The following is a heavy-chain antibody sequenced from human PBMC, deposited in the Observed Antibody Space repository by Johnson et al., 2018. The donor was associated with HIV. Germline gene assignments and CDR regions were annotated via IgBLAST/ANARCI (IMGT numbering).Heavy chain of an antibody. CDR3: TTWPYYYDTSEDAFDI. Sequence: MQLVESGGGVVQPGGSLRLSCAASGFTFSSYGMHWVRQAPGKGLEWVSSISGGSTYYADSVKGRFTISRDNSKNTLYLQMNSLKTEDTAVYYCTTWPYYYDTSEDAFDIWGQGTMVTVSS. D-gene: IGHD3-22*01. V-gene: IGHV3-NL1*01. J-gene: IGHJ3*02. CDR1: GFTFSSYG. CDR2: ISGGST.